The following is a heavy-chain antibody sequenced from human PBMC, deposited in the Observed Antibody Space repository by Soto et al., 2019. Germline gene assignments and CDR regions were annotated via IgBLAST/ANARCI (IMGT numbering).Heavy chain of an antibody. J-gene: IGHJ3*02. D-gene: IGHD1-26*01. CDR2: ISYDGSNK. CDR1: GFTFSSYG. CDR3: AKDLREGSWELRDAFDI. V-gene: IGHV3-30*18. Sequence: QVQLVESVGGVVQPGRSLRLSCAASGFTFSSYGMHWVRQAPGKGLEWVAVISYDGSNKYYADSVKGRFTISRDNSKNTLYLQMNSLRADDTAVYYCAKDLREGSWELRDAFDIWGQGTMVTVSS.